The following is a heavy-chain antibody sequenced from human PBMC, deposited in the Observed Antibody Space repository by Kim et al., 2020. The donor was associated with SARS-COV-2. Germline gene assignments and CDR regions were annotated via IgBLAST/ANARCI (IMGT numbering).Heavy chain of an antibody. Sequence: GGSLRLSCAASGFTFSSYGMHWVRQAPGKGLEWVAVIWYDGSNKYYADSVKGRFTISRENSKNTLYLQMNSLRAEDTAVYYCAKDLVLRYFDRPAIDAFDIWGQGTMVTVSS. V-gene: IGHV3-33*06. D-gene: IGHD3-9*01. J-gene: IGHJ3*02. CDR3: AKDLVLRYFDRPAIDAFDI. CDR2: IWYDGSNK. CDR1: GFTFSSYG.